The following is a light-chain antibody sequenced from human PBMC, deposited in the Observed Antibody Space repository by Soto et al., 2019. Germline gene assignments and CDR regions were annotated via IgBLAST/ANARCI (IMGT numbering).Light chain of an antibody. Sequence: QSALTQPASVSGSLGQSITISCTGTNRDIGSYSYVSLYQQYPGKAPKLIIFEVANRPSGVSNRFSGSKSGNTAPLSISGLQAEDEANYYCSSYTSLNTLDVVLGGGTKVTVL. CDR3: SSYTSLNTLDVV. CDR1: NRDIGSYSY. CDR2: EVA. J-gene: IGLJ2*01. V-gene: IGLV2-14*01.